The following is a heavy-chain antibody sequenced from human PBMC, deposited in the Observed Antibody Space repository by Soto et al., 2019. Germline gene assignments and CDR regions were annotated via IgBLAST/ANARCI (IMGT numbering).Heavy chain of an antibody. D-gene: IGHD6-6*01. CDR3: ARVGSSIATRPFDY. Sequence: SETLSLTCAVSGGSISSGGYSWSWIRQPPGKGLEWIGYIYHSGSTYYNPSLKSRVTISVDRSKNQFSLKLSSVTAADAAVYYCARVGSSIATRPFDYWGQGTLVTVSS. J-gene: IGHJ4*02. CDR2: IYHSGST. V-gene: IGHV4-30-2*01. CDR1: GGSISSGGYS.